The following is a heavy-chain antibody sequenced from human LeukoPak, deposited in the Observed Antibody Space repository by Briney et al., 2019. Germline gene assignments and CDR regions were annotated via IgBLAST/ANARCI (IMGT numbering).Heavy chain of an antibody. V-gene: IGHV4-39*01. J-gene: IGHJ4*02. Sequence: PSETLSLTCTVSGGSISSSIYYWAWIRQPPWKGLEDSGSYSGSTYYNPSLKSRVTISVDTSKKQFSLKLSSVTAADTAVYYCARSSYGAGSKPYWVDYWGQGTLVTVSS. CDR3: ARSSYGAGSKPYWVDY. CDR2: YSGST. D-gene: IGHD3-10*01. CDR1: GGSISSSIYY.